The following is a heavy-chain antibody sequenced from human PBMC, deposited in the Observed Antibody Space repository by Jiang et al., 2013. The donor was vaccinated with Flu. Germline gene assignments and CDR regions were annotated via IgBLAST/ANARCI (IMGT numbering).Heavy chain of an antibody. V-gene: IGHV3-30*19. CDR3: VRDHTLSWGGWVY. CDR2: KEYDGSND. J-gene: IGHJ4*02. Sequence: VQLVESGGGVVQPGGSLRLPCEASGFTMRDYGMHWVRQAPGKGLEWVAVKEYDGSNDYYADSVKGRFTISRDISKNTLYLQMNSLRVEDTAVYYCVRDHTLSWGGWVYWGQGTLVTVSS. CDR1: GFTMRDYG. D-gene: IGHD3-16*01.